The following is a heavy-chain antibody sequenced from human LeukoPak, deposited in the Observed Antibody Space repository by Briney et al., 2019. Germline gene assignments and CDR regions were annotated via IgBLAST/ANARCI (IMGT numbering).Heavy chain of an antibody. J-gene: IGHJ4*02. V-gene: IGHV3-23*01. CDR1: GFTFSSYN. CDR2: IRTNGAGT. D-gene: IGHD4-17*01. CDR3: ARDDYGDSGPLFDY. Sequence: GVSLRLSCAASGFTFSSYNMNWVRRAPGQGLEWVSTIRTNGAGTHYADSVRGRFTISRDDSKNTLYLQMDSLRAEDTAVYYCARDDYGDSGPLFDYWGQGTLVTVSS.